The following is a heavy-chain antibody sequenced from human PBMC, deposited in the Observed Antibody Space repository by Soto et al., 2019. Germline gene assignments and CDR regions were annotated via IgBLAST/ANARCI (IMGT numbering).Heavy chain of an antibody. J-gene: IGHJ6*03. D-gene: IGHD3-10*01. V-gene: IGHV3-9*01. Sequence: EVQLVESGGGLVQPGRSLRLSCVASGFTFYNHGMHWVRQAPGRGLEWVSGITWGSDSMGYADSVKGRFTISRDNAKNSLYLQMSRLRPEDTASYYSTKEDSGFSGYMDVWGKGTTVTVSS. CDR3: TKEDSGFSGYMDV. CDR1: GFTFYNHG. CDR2: ITWGSDSM.